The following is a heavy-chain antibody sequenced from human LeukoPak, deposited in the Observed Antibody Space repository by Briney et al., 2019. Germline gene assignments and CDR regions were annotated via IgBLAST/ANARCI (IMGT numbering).Heavy chain of an antibody. V-gene: IGHV3-30-3*02. CDR2: ISYDGSNK. D-gene: IGHD4-17*01. J-gene: IGHJ6*02. CDR3: AKEINTASYYYYGMDV. CDR1: GFTFSSYA. Sequence: PGRSLRLSCAASGFTFSSYAMHWVRQAPGKGLEWVAVISYDGSNKYYADSVKGRFTISRDNSKNTLYLQINSLRAEDTAVYYCAKEINTASYYYYGMDVWGQGTTVTVSS.